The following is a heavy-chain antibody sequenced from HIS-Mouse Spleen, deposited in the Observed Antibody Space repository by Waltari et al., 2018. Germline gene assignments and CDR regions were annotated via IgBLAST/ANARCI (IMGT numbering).Heavy chain of an antibody. D-gene: IGHD6-13*01. CDR3: AREIPYSSSWYDWYFDL. J-gene: IGHJ2*01. CDR2: IYYSGGP. CDR1: GGSISSSSYY. V-gene: IGHV4-39*07. Sequence: QLQLQESGPGLVKPSETLSLTCTVSGGSISSSSYYWGCIRQPPGKGLEWIGSIYYSGGPYDNPSRKSRVTRSVDTSKNQFSLKLSSVTAADTAVYYCAREIPYSSSWYDWYFDLWGRGTLVTVSS.